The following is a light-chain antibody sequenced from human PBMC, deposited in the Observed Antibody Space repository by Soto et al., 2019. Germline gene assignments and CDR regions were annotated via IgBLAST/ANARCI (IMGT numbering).Light chain of an antibody. CDR2: DAF. J-gene: IGKJ3*01. CDR1: QDIGYY. Sequence: DIQMPQSPSSLSASVGDRVTITCQACQDIGYYLNWYQHKPGKAPKILIYDAFNFEIGVPSRFSGGGSGTHVSFPISGLQPEDIVTYYCQYSRHPPLFGPGTKVDMK. V-gene: IGKV1-33*01. CDR3: QYSRHPPL.